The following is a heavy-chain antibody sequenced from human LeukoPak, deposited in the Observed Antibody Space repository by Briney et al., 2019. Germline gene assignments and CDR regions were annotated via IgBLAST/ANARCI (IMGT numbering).Heavy chain of an antibody. Sequence: SETLSLTCTVSGASISSYYWGWIRQPPGKGLEWIGSIGYSGSTYYNPSLKSRVTIFVDTSKNQFSLKLSSVTAADTAVYYCASKQWVYYYMDVWGKGTTVTVSS. CDR1: GASISSYY. V-gene: IGHV4-39*01. CDR2: IGYSGST. J-gene: IGHJ6*03. D-gene: IGHD6-19*01. CDR3: ASKQWVYYYMDV.